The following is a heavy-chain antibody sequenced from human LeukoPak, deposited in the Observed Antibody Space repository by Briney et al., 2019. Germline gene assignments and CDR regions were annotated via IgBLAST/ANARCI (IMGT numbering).Heavy chain of an antibody. CDR2: INPSGGST. D-gene: IGHD3-9*01. J-gene: IGHJ4*02. V-gene: IGHV1-46*01. Sequence: ASVKVSCKASGGTFSSYAISWVRQAPGQGLEWMGIINPSGGSTSYAQKFQGRVTMTRDTSTSTVYMELSSLRSEDTAVYYCARALWDYDILTGYYSGYFDYWGQGTLVTVSS. CDR1: GGTFSSYA. CDR3: ARALWDYDILTGYYSGYFDY.